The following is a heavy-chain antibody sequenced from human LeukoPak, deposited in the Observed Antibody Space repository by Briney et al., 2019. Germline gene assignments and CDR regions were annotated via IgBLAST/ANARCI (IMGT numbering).Heavy chain of an antibody. CDR3: ATCYYDSSGLNWFDP. CDR1: GYTLIELS. D-gene: IGHD3-22*01. J-gene: IGHJ5*02. Sequence: ASVKVSCKVSGYTLIELSMHWVRQAPGKGLEWMGGFDPEDGETIYAQKFQGRVTMTEDTSTDTAYMELSSLRSEDTAVYYCATCYYDSSGLNWFDPWGQGTLVTVSS. V-gene: IGHV1-24*01. CDR2: FDPEDGET.